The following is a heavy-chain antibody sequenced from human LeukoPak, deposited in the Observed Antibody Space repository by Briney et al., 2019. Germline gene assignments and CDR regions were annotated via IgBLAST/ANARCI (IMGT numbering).Heavy chain of an antibody. D-gene: IGHD2-8*01. CDR3: AKVMGERFGNGAFDI. V-gene: IGHV3-33*06. Sequence: GGSLRLSCAASGFTFSSYGMHWVRQAPGKGLEWVAVIWFDGSNNYYADSVKGRFTISRDNSKNTLSLQVNSLSAEDTAVYYCAKVMGERFGNGAFDIWGQGTMVTVSS. CDR2: IWFDGSNN. CDR1: GFTFSSYG. J-gene: IGHJ3*02.